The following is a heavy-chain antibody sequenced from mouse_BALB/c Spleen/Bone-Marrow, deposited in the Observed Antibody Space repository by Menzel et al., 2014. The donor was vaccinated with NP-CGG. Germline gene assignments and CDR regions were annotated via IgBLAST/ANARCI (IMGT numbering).Heavy chain of an antibody. V-gene: IGHV1-22*01. Sequence: EVKLQESGPELVKPGASVKISCKTSGYTFTDYTIHWVKQSPGKSLEWIGNINPNIGGTTYNQKFKGKATLTLDKSSRTAYMELRSLTSEDSAVYYRARGRFAYWGQGTLVTVSA. CDR2: INPNIGGT. J-gene: IGHJ3*01. CDR3: ARGRFAY. CDR1: GYTFTDYT.